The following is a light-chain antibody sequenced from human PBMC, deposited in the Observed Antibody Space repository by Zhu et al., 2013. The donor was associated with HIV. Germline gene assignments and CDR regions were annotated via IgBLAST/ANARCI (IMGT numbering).Light chain of an antibody. J-gene: IGLJ3*02. V-gene: IGLV1-47*01. CDR3: TSWDDSLDTWV. CDR1: RYNIGSRF. Sequence: QSVMTQPPSASGTPGQRVTISCSGTRYNIGSRFVYWFQQFPGTAPKLLIYRNNQRPSGVPDRFSGSKSGTSASLAISGLRSEDEADYYCTSWDDSLDTWVFGGGTKLTVV. CDR2: RNN.